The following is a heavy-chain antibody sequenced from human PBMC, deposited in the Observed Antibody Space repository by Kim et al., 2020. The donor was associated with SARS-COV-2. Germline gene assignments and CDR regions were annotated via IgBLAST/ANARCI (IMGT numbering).Heavy chain of an antibody. J-gene: IGHJ4*02. CDR1: GGSFSGYY. CDR3: ARGRRTTVTFDY. D-gene: IGHD4-17*01. Sequence: SETLSLTCAVYGGSFSGYYWSWIRQPPGKGLEWIGEINHSGSTNYNPSLKSRVTISVDTSKNQFSLKLSSVTAADTAVYYCARGRRTTVTFDYWGQGTLVTVSS. CDR2: INHSGST. V-gene: IGHV4-34*01.